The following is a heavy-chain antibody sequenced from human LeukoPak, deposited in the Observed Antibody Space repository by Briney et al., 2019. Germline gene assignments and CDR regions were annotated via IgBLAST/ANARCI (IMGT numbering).Heavy chain of an antibody. D-gene: IGHD3-16*02. CDR3: ARDYEYVCGSYRLDY. J-gene: IGHJ4*02. V-gene: IGHV3-21*01. CDR2: ISSSSSCI. CDR1: GFTFSGYE. Sequence: GGSLRLSCAASGFTFSGYEMNWVRQAPGKGLEWVSSISSSSSCIYYADSVKGRFTISRDNGKNSLYLQMNSLRAEDTAVYYCARDYEYVCGSYRLDYWGQGTLVTVSS.